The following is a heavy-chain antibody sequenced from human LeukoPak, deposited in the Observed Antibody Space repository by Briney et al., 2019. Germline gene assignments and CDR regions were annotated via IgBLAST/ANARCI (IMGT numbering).Heavy chain of an antibody. D-gene: IGHD2-21*02. Sequence: PGGSLRLSCAASGFTFSSYTIHWVRQAPGRGLEWVALISFDGSEKYYADSVKGRFTISRDKSKNTLYLQMNSLRADDTAVYYCARSNDCGGDCYSLDYWGQGTLVTVSS. CDR2: ISFDGSEK. CDR3: ARSNDCGGDCYSLDY. CDR1: GFTFSSYT. V-gene: IGHV3-30*04. J-gene: IGHJ4*02.